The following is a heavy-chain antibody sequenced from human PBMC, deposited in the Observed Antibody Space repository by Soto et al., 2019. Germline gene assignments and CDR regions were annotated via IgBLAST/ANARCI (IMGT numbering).Heavy chain of an antibody. D-gene: IGHD5-12*01. V-gene: IGHV1-3*05. CDR3: ARVSGYYLPDY. CDR1: GYTFTNYA. J-gene: IGHJ4*02. CDR2: INAGNGNT. Sequence: QAQLVQSGAEEKKPGASVKVSCKASGYTFTNYAMHWVRQAPGQRLEWMGWINAGNGNTKYSQKFQGRVTITRDTSASTAYMELSSLRSEDTAVYYCARVSGYYLPDYWGQGPLVTVSS.